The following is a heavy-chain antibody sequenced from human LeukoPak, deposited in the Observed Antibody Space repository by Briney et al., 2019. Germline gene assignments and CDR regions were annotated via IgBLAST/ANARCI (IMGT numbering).Heavy chain of an antibody. CDR3: ARRGYYYGSGSYYNLQY. Sequence: ASLKVSCKASGYTFTSYDINWVRQATGQGLEWMGWMKPNSGNTGYAQKFQGRVTMTRNTSISTAYMELSSLRSEDTAVYYCARRGYYYGSGSYYNLQYWGQGTLVTVSS. D-gene: IGHD3-10*01. CDR1: GYTFTSYD. V-gene: IGHV1-8*01. CDR2: MKPNSGNT. J-gene: IGHJ4*02.